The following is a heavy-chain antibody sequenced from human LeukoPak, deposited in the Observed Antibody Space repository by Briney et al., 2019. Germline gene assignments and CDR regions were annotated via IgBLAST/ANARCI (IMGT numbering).Heavy chain of an antibody. J-gene: IGHJ4*02. CDR1: GLTFNNAW. Sequence: GGSLRLSCAASGLTFNNAWMSWVRQAPGKGPEWVGRIKSKTDGGTTDYAAPVKGRFTISRDDSKNTLFLQMNSLKTEDTAVYYCNTDSLVRNFWGQGTLVTVSS. D-gene: IGHD2-8*02. CDR2: IKSKTDGGTT. V-gene: IGHV3-15*01. CDR3: NTDSLVRNF.